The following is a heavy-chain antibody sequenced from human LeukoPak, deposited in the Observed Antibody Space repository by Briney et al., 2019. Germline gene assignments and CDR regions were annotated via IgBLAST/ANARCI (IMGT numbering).Heavy chain of an antibody. CDR3: AVVAATSDRTFDY. J-gene: IGHJ4*02. CDR2: ISSSGSSI. D-gene: IGHD2-15*01. CDR1: GLTFSSYE. V-gene: IGHV3-48*03. Sequence: GGSLRLSCAASGLTFSSYEMNWVRQAPGKGLEWVSYISSSGSSIYYADSVKGRFTISRGNAKNSLYLQMNSLRAEDTAVYYCAVVAATSDRTFDYWGQGTLVTVSS.